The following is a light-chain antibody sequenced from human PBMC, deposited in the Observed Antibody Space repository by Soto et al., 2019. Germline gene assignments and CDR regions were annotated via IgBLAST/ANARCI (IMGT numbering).Light chain of an antibody. J-gene: IGKJ1*01. CDR3: QQRRSWPRA. CDR1: QSVSSY. Sequence: EIVLTQSPATLSLSPGERATLSCRASQSVSSYLAWYQQKFGQAPRLLIYDASNRATGIPARFSGSGSGTDFTLTISSLEAEDFAVYYCQQRRSWPRAFGQGTKVEFK. CDR2: DAS. V-gene: IGKV3-11*01.